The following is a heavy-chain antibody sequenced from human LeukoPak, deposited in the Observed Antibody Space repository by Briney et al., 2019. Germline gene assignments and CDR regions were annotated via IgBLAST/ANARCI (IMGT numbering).Heavy chain of an antibody. J-gene: IGHJ6*02. V-gene: IGHV4-59*08. CDR3: ASAGPYYYGSGSAMDV. D-gene: IGHD3-10*01. CDR1: GGSISSYY. Sequence: PSETLSLTCTVSGGSISSYYWSWIRQPPGKGLEWIGYIYYSGSTNYNPSLKSRVTISVDTSKNQFSLKLSSVTAADTAVYYCASAGPYYYGSGSAMDVWGQGTTVTVSS. CDR2: IYYSGST.